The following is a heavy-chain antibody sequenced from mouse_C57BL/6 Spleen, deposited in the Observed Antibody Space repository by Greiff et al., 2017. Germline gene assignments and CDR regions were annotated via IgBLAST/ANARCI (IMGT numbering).Heavy chain of an antibody. CDR1: GFTFSSYA. CDR3: ARDRSFAY. D-gene: IGHD2-14*01. V-gene: IGHV5S21*01. J-gene: IGHJ3*01. CDR2: ISRGGDYI. Sequence: EVKVDESGAGLVKPGGSLKLSCAASGFTFSSYAMSWVRQTPEKRLEWVAYISRGGDYIYYADNVKGRVTISRDNARNTLYLQMSSLKSEDTAMYYCARDRSFAYWGQGTLVTVSA.